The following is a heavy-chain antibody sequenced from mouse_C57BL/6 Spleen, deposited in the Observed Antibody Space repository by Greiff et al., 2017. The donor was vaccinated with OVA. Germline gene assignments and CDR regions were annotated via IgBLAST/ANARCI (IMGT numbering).Heavy chain of an antibody. CDR3: ARYGSAQATIAY. Sequence: QVQLKESGPELVKPGASVKISCKASGYAFSSSWMNWVKQRPGKGLEWIGRIYPGDGDTNYNGKVKGKATLTSDKSSSTAYLQLSSLTSEDSAVYFCARYGSAQATIAYWGQGTLVTVSA. CDR2: IYPGDGDT. J-gene: IGHJ3*01. D-gene: IGHD3-2*02. CDR1: GYAFSSSW. V-gene: IGHV1-82*01.